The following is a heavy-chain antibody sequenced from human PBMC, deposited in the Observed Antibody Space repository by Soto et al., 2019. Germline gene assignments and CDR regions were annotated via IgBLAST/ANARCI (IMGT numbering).Heavy chain of an antibody. CDR2: IDPSSGST. CDR3: AKVRSNGRSYYYYGMDV. V-gene: IGHV3-23*01. Sequence: EVKLLESGGNLVQPGGSLRLSCAASGFTFSIYGMTWVRQAPGRGLEWVSAIDPSSGSTSYSDSVRGRFTISTDGSKNTLYLQMNSLRAEDTAVYYCAKVRSNGRSYYYYGMDVWGQGTTVTVSS. D-gene: IGHD2-15*01. CDR1: GFTFSIYG. J-gene: IGHJ6*02.